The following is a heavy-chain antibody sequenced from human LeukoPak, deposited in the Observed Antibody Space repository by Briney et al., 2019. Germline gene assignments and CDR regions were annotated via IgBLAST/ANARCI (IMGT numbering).Heavy chain of an antibody. Sequence: GASVKVSCKGSGYTFTSYGFSWVRQAPGQGLEWMGWISGYNGKTNYAQKVQGRVTMTTDTSTSTAYMELRSLTSDDTAVYYCAMPYRSSWFDSWGQGTLVTVSS. CDR3: AMPYRSSWFDS. CDR2: ISGYNGKT. V-gene: IGHV1-18*01. J-gene: IGHJ5*01. D-gene: IGHD6-13*01. CDR1: GYTFTSYG.